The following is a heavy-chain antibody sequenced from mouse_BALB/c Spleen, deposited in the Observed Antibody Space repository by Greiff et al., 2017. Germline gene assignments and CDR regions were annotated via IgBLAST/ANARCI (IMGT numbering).Heavy chain of an antibody. CDR2: ISYSGST. CDR1: GYSITSDYA. CDR3: ARGDDGYYAFDY. Sequence: EVQLQQSGPGLVKPSQSLSLTCTVTGYSITSDYAWNWIRQFPGNKLEWMGYISYSGSTSYNPSLKSRISITRDTSKNQFFLQLNSVTTEDTATYYCARGDDGYYAFDYWGQGTTLTVSS. V-gene: IGHV3-2*02. D-gene: IGHD2-3*01. J-gene: IGHJ2*01.